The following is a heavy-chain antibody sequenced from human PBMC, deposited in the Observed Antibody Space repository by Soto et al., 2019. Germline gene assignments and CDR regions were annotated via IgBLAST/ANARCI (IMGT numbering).Heavy chain of an antibody. Sequence: PSETLSLTCTVSGGSISSGGYYWSWIRQHPGKGLEWIGYIYYSGSTNYNPSLKSRVTISVDTSKNQFSLKLSSVTAADTAVYYCASASSKYYDFWSGYYTSGYMDVWGKRTTVTVSS. CDR1: GGSISSGGYY. CDR3: ASASSKYYDFWSGYYTSGYMDV. J-gene: IGHJ6*03. CDR2: IYYSGST. V-gene: IGHV4-61*08. D-gene: IGHD3-3*01.